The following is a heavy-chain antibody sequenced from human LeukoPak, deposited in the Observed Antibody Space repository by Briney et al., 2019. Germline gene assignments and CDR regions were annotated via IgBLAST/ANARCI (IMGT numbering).Heavy chain of an antibody. CDR2: ISSDGDNT. J-gene: IGHJ4*02. Sequence: PGGSLRLSCSASGFIFSNYGMYWVRQAPGKGLEFVSAISSDGDNTFYADSVKGRFTISRDNSKNTLYLQMTILTAEDTAVYYCARVGKSGSYYYFDYWGQGTLVTVSS. CDR1: GFIFSNYG. D-gene: IGHD1-26*01. CDR3: ARVGKSGSYYYFDY. V-gene: IGHV3-64D*06.